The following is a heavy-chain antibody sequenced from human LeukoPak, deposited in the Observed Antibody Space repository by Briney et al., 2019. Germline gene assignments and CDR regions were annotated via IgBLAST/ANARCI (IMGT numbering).Heavy chain of an antibody. Sequence: ASVKVSCKASGYTFTSYGISWVRQAPGQGLEWMGGFDPEDGETIYAQKFQGRVTMTEDTSTDTAYMELSSLRSEDTAVYYCATGEGYCSGGSCPGWFDPWGQGTLVTVSS. CDR3: ATGEGYCSGGSCPGWFDP. D-gene: IGHD2-15*01. J-gene: IGHJ5*02. CDR1: GYTFTSYG. V-gene: IGHV1-24*01. CDR2: FDPEDGET.